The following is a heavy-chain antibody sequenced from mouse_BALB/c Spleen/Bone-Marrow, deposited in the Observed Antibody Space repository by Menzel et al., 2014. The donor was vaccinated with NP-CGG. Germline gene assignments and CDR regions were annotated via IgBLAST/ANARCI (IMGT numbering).Heavy chain of an antibody. CDR2: ISSGGSYT. D-gene: IGHD4-1*01. J-gene: IGHJ2*01. CDR1: GFTFTSYG. Sequence: VQLKESGGDLVKPGGSLKLSCAASGFTFTSYGMSWVRQTPDKRLEWVATISSGGSYTYYPDSVKGRFTISRDNAKNTLYLQMSSLKSEDTAMYYRARLGRDYFDYWGQGTTLTVSS. V-gene: IGHV5-6*01. CDR3: ARLGRDYFDY.